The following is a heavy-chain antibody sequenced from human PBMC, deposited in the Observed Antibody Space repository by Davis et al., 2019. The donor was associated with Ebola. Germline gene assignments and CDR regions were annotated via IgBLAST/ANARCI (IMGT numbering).Heavy chain of an antibody. CDR3: AREYAITMVRGVMYYMDV. CDR2: IYYSGST. D-gene: IGHD3-10*01. V-gene: IGHV4-59*01. J-gene: IGHJ6*03. CDR1: GGSISSYY. Sequence: PSETLSLTCTVSGGSISSYYWSWIRQPPGKGLEWIGYIYYSGSTNYNPSLKSRVTISVDTSKNQFSLKLSSVTAADTAVYYCAREYAITMVRGVMYYMDVWGKGTTVTVSS.